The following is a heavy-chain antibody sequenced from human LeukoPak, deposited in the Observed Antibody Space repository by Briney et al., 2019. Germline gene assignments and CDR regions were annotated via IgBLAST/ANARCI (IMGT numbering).Heavy chain of an antibody. D-gene: IGHD4-17*01. CDR1: GGSISSGGYY. Sequence: SETLSLTCTVSGGSISSGGYYWSWIRQHPWKGLEWIGYIYYSGSTYYNPSLKSRVTISVDTSKDQFSLKLSSVTAADTAVYYCARDRSVMGDYEDHGFDYWGQGTLVTVSS. J-gene: IGHJ4*02. V-gene: IGHV4-31*03. CDR3: ARDRSVMGDYEDHGFDY. CDR2: IYYSGST.